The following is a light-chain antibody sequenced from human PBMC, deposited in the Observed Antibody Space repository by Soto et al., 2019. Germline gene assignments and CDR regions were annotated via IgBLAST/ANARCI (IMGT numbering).Light chain of an antibody. CDR2: DAS. CDR3: QQRSNGPPMYT. J-gene: IGKJ2*01. V-gene: IGKV3-11*01. Sequence: EIVLTQSPVTLSLSPGERVTLSCRASQSVSSYLAWYQQKPGQAPGLLIYDASNRATGIPARFSGSGSGTDFTLTISSLEPEDFAVYYCQQRSNGPPMYTFGQGTKLEIK. CDR1: QSVSSY.